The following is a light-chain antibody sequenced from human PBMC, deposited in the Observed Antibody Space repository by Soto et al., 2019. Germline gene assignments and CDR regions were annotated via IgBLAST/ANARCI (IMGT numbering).Light chain of an antibody. CDR2: GAS. V-gene: IGKV3-20*01. J-gene: IGKJ1*01. CDR3: QYYDDSAWT. CDR1: QSVRSNF. Sequence: EIVLTQSPGTLSLSPGERATLSCRASQSVRSNFLAWFQQKRGQAPRLLVFGASSRATGIPDRFSGSGSGTDFILTISSLGPEDFARYYCQYYDDSAWTFGQRTKVDIK.